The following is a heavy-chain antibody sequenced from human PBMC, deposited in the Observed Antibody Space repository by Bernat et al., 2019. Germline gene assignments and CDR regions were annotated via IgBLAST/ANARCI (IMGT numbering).Heavy chain of an antibody. CDR2: ISYDGSNK. CDR1: GFTFSSYG. CDR3: AKAQKGEEIVVVVAEY. J-gene: IGHJ4*02. V-gene: IGHV3-30*18. Sequence: QVQLVESGGGVVQPGRSLRLSCAASGFTFSSYGMHWVRQAPGKGLEWVAVISYDGSNKYYADSVKGRFTISRDNSKNTLYLQMNSLRAEDTAVYYCAKAQKGEEIVVVVAEYWGQGTLVTVSS. D-gene: IGHD2-15*01.